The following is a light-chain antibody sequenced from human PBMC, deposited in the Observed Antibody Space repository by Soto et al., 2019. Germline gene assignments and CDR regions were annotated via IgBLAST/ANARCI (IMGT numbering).Light chain of an antibody. J-gene: IGLJ1*01. CDR2: EDN. Sequence: NFMLTQSHPVSESPGKTVTISCTRSSGSIASNYVQWYQQRPGSAPTTVIYEDNQRPSGVPDRFSGSIDSSSNSASLTISGLKTEDEADYYCQSYDSSPLWVFGTGTKVTVL. CDR3: QSYDSSPLWV. V-gene: IGLV6-57*04. CDR1: SGSIASNY.